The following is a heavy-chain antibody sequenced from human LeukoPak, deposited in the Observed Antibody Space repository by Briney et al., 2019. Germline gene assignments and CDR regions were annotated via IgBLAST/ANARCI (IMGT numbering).Heavy chain of an antibody. CDR1: GDSISSFY. CDR2: IFTSGST. J-gene: IGHJ4*02. CDR3: ARGGYYAKIDY. D-gene: IGHD3-10*01. Sequence: PSETLFLTCTVSGDSISSFYWTWIRQPAGKGLEWIGRIFTSGSTNYNPSLKSRVTMSVDTSKNQFSLKLSSVTAADTAVYYCARGGYYAKIDYWGQGTLVTVSS. V-gene: IGHV4-4*07.